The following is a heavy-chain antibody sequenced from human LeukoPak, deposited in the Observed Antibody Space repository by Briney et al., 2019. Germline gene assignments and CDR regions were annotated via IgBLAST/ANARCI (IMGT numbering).Heavy chain of an antibody. CDR1: GFPFRNYA. V-gene: IGHV3-23*01. D-gene: IGHD3-22*01. Sequence: PGGSLRLSCAASGFPFRNYAMSWVRQAPGKGLEWVSVISGRGGSTYYGDSVKGRFTISRDNSKNTLYLQMNSLRAEDTAVYYCAKGAGFYYDSSAYYRYLDFWGQGTLVSVSS. J-gene: IGHJ4*02. CDR2: ISGRGGST. CDR3: AKGAGFYYDSSAYYRYLDF.